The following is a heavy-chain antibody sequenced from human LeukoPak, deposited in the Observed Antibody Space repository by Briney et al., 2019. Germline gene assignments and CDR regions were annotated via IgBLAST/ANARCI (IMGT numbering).Heavy chain of an antibody. Sequence: ASVKVSCKSSGYTFTDYYIHWVRQAPGQGLEWMGWINPSGGSTSYAQKFQGRVTMTRDMSTSTVYMELSSLRSEDTAVYYCMVVAATTNWGQGTLVTVSS. V-gene: IGHV1-46*01. CDR3: MVVAATTN. CDR1: GYTFTDYY. J-gene: IGHJ4*02. CDR2: INPSGGST. D-gene: IGHD2-15*01.